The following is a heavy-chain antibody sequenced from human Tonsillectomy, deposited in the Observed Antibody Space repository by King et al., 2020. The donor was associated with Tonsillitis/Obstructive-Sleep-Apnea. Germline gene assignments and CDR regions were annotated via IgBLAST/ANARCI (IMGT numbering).Heavy chain of an antibody. Sequence: VQLVESGGGLVQPGGSLRLSCAASGFTFSSYAMSWVRQAPGKGLEWVSAISGSGGRTYYADSVKGRFTISRDNSKNTLFLQMHSLRAEDTAVDYCAKEVGASDFWTLGDYWGQGTLVTVSS. J-gene: IGHJ4*02. V-gene: IGHV3-23*04. D-gene: IGHD3-3*01. CDR2: ISGSGGRT. CDR1: GFTFSSYA. CDR3: AKEVGASDFWTLGDY.